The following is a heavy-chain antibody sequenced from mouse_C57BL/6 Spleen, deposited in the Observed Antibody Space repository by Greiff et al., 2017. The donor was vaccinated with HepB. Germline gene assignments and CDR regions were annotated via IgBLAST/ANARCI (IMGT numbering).Heavy chain of an antibody. D-gene: IGHD1-1*01. J-gene: IGHJ2*01. Sequence: VQLQQSGPELVKPGASVKISCKASGYAFSSSWMNWVKQRPGKGLEWIGRIYPGDGDTNYNGKFKGKATLTADKSSSTAYMQLSSLTSEDSGVYFCARRAIYYGFDYWGQGTTLTVSS. CDR3: ARRAIYYGFDY. CDR2: IYPGDGDT. CDR1: GYAFSSSW. V-gene: IGHV1-82*01.